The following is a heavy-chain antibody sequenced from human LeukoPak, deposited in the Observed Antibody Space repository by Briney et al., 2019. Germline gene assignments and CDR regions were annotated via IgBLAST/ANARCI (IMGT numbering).Heavy chain of an antibody. D-gene: IGHD3-10*01. CDR2: IYCSGST. CDR3: ARGVDYYGV. J-gene: IGHJ6*02. Sequence: SETLSLTCTVSGGSISSYYWSWIRQPPGKGLEWIGYIYCSGSTNYNPSLKSRVTISVDTSKKQFSLKLSSVTAADTAVYYCARGVDYYGVWGQGTTVTVSS. V-gene: IGHV4-59*12. CDR1: GGSISSYY.